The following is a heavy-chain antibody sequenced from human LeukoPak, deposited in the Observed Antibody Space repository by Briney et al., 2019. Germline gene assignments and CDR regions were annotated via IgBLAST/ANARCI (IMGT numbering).Heavy chain of an antibody. D-gene: IGHD6-19*01. Sequence: GGSLRLSCAGSGFIFNNYAMHWVRQPPGKGLEWVSGISWNSGSIDNADSVKGRFTISRDNAKNSLYLQMNSLRVEDTAFYYCAKDNRRHYTSGPNPDSLHWGQGALVTVSS. V-gene: IGHV3-9*01. CDR3: AKDNRRHYTSGPNPDSLH. J-gene: IGHJ4*02. CDR1: GFIFNNYA. CDR2: ISWNSGSI.